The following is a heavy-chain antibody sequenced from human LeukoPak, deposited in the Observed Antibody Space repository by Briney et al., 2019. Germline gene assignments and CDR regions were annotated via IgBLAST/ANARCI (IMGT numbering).Heavy chain of an antibody. CDR1: GFTFDDYG. Sequence: GGSLRLSCAASGFTFDDYGMSWVRQPPGKGLELVSGINWNGGSTGYADSVKGRFTISRDNARNSLYLQMNSLRAENTALYYCARDRLGSGSYFLYWGQGTLVTVCS. CDR3: ARDRLGSGSYFLY. J-gene: IGHJ4*02. D-gene: IGHD3-10*01. CDR2: INWNGGST. V-gene: IGHV3-20*04.